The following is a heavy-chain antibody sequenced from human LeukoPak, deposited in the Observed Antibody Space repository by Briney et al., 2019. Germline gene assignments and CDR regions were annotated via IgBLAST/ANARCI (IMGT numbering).Heavy chain of an antibody. Sequence: GGSLRLSCAASGFTFSTYAMHWVRQAPGMGLEWVAVISYDGSNKYYADSVKGRFTISRDNSKNTLYLQMNSLRAEDTAVYYCARDYDFWSGSPGGSFDYWGQGTLVTVSS. CDR3: ARDYDFWSGSPGGSFDY. D-gene: IGHD3-3*01. CDR2: ISYDGSNK. J-gene: IGHJ4*02. CDR1: GFTFSTYA. V-gene: IGHV3-30*04.